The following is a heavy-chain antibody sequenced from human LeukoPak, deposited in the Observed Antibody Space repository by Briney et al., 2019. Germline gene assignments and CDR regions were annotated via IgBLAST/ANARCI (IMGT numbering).Heavy chain of an antibody. J-gene: IGHJ4*02. CDR1: GFTFRNYE. D-gene: IGHD6-6*01. CDR2: ISSGGSTV. V-gene: IGHV3-48*03. Sequence: PGRSLRLSCAASGFTFRNYEMNWVRQAPGKGLEWISYISSGGSTVYYADSVKGRFTISRDNAKNSLYLQMNSLKAEDTAVYYRAGVSRLNYSSSSEWSYCGQGSLLTVSS. CDR3: AGVSRLNYSSSSEWSY.